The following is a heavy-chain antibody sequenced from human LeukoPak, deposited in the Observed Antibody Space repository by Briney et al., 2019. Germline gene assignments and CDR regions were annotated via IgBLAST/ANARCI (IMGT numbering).Heavy chain of an antibody. CDR1: GDSISSSNYY. CDR3: AREEQDITIFGVVMADAFDI. CDR2: IYYTGST. Sequence: SETLSLTCTVSGDSISSSNYYWSWIRQPPGKGLEWIGYIYYTGSTYYNPSLKRRVIISLDTSKNQFSLNVNSVTAADTAVYYCAREEQDITIFGVVMADAFDIWGQGTMVTVSS. J-gene: IGHJ3*02. V-gene: IGHV4-30-4*08. D-gene: IGHD3-3*01.